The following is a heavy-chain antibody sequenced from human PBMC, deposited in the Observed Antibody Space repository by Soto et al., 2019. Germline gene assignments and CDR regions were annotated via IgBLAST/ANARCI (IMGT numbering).Heavy chain of an antibody. Sequence: GASVKVSCKASGYTFTSYGISWVRQAPGQGLEWMGWISAYNGNTNYAQKLQGRVTMTTDTSTSTAYMELRSLRSDDTAVYYCARDASPYYDILTRDFDYWGQGTLVTVSS. CDR2: ISAYNGNT. V-gene: IGHV1-18*01. D-gene: IGHD3-9*01. CDR1: GYTFTSYG. CDR3: ARDASPYYDILTRDFDY. J-gene: IGHJ4*02.